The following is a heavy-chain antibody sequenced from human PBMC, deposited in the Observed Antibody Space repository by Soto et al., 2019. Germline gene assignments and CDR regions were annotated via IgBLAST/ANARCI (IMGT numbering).Heavy chain of an antibody. CDR1: GFTFSTYA. J-gene: IGHJ4*02. CDR2: ISDSGGST. D-gene: IGHD2-15*01. Sequence: EVLLLESGRGLVQPGGSLRLSCAASGFTFSTYAMSWVCQAPGKGLEWVSGISDSGGSTYYADSVKGRFTISRDNSKNTLYLQMNSLRAEDTAVYHCAKTCSGAHCDYWGQGTLVTVSS. V-gene: IGHV3-23*01. CDR3: AKTCSGAHCDY.